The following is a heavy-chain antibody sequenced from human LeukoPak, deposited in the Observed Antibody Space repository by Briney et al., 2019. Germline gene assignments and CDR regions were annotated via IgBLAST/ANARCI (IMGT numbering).Heavy chain of an antibody. CDR2: IWYDGSNK. D-gene: IGHD3-3*01. CDR3: ARDKLKGRFFDY. J-gene: IGHJ4*02. V-gene: IGHV3-33*01. CDR1: GFTFSSYG. Sequence: GGSLRLSCAASGFTFSSYGMHWVRQAPGKGLEWVAVIWYDGSNKYYADSVKGRFTISRDNSKNTLYLQMNSLRVEDTAVYYCARDKLKGRFFDYWGQGTLVTVSS.